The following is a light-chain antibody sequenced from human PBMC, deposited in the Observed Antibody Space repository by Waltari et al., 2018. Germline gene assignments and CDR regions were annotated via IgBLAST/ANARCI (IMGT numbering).Light chain of an antibody. CDR2: YNSDSEK. CDR3: MFWPSNVWV. V-gene: IGLV5-37*01. Sequence: QPVLTQPPSSSASPGESARLTCTLPRALNVGDFIIHWYHQRPGSPPRFLLYYNSDSEKAQGSGVPSRFSGSKDASANAGILLISGLQSEDEADYYCMFWPSNVWVFGGGTKLTVL. CDR1: RALNVGDFI. J-gene: IGLJ3*02.